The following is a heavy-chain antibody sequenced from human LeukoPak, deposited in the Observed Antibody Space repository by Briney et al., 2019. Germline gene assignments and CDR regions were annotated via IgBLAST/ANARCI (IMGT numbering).Heavy chain of an antibody. D-gene: IGHD1-26*01. CDR2: IIPIFGTA. J-gene: IGHJ4*02. CDR1: GGTFSSYA. CDR3: ARESGSYHGNDY. Sequence: ASVKVSCKASGGTFSSYAISWVRQAPGQGLEWMGGIIPIFGTANYAQKFQGRVTITADESTSTAYMELSSLRSEDTAVYYCARESGSYHGNDYWGQGTLVTVSS. V-gene: IGHV1-69*13.